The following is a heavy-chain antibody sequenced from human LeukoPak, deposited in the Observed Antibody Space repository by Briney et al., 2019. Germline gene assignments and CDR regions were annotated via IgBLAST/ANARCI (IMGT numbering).Heavy chain of an antibody. CDR1: GGSISSSSYY. CDR2: IYYSGST. Sequence: PSETLSLTCTVSGGSISSSSYYWGWIRQPPGKGLEWIGSIYYSGSTYYNPSLKSRVTISVDTSKNQFSLKLSSVTAADTAVYYCASGVAAVRSSRYYYYMDVWGKGTTVTVSS. CDR3: ASGVAAVRSSRYYYYMDV. J-gene: IGHJ6*03. D-gene: IGHD6-13*01. V-gene: IGHV4-39*07.